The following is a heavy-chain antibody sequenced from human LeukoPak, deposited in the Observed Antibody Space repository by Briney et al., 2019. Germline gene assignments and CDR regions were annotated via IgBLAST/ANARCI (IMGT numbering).Heavy chain of an antibody. CDR2: ISSTSSYI. Sequence: GGSLRLSCAASGFTFSSYSMNWVRQAPGKGLEWVSSISSTSSYIYYADSVKGRFTISRDNAKNSLFMQMNSLRAEDTAVYYCARELMGLTMIVVVNPIDYWGQGTLVTVSS. D-gene: IGHD3-22*01. V-gene: IGHV3-21*01. J-gene: IGHJ4*02. CDR3: ARELMGLTMIVVVNPIDY. CDR1: GFTFSSYS.